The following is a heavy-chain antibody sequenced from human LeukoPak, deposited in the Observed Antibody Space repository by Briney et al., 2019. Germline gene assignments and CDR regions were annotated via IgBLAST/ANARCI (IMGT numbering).Heavy chain of an antibody. CDR3: AKSGSTIWNY. J-gene: IGHJ4*02. D-gene: IGHD2-2*01. CDR1: GFTFSSYA. V-gene: IGHV3-23*01. Sequence: GGSLRLSCAASGFTFSSYAMSWVRQAPGKGLEWVSAFSGSGGSTFYADSVKGWSTISRDNSKNTLYLQMNSLRAEDTAIYYCAKSGSTIWNYWGQGTLVTVSS. CDR2: FSGSGGST.